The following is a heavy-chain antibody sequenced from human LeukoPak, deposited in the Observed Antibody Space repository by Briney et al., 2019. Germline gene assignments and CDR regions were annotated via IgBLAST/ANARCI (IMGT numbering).Heavy chain of an antibody. J-gene: IGHJ4*02. V-gene: IGHV3-7*01. Sequence: GGSLRLSCAASGFSFSAYWMTWVRQAPGAGLEFVANINPVGTATYYADPVKGRFTISRDNAENLVYLQMNSLRAEDTAVYHCGRFGYVAGVDLWGQGTLVTVSS. CDR3: GRFGYVAGVDL. CDR1: GFSFSAYW. D-gene: IGHD6-19*01. CDR2: INPVGTAT.